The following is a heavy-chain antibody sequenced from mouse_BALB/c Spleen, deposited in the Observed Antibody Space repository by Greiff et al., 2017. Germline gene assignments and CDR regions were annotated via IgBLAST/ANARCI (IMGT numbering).Heavy chain of an antibody. CDR1: GYTFTSYW. V-gene: IGHV1-5*01. D-gene: IGHD2-4*01. Sequence: ESGTVLARPGASVKMSCKASGYTFTSYWMHWVKQRPGQGLEWIGAIYPGNSDTSYNQKFKGKAKLTAVTSTSTAYMELSSLTNEDSAVYYCTRIYDYDWTWFAYWGQGTLVTVSA. J-gene: IGHJ3*01. CDR3: TRIYDYDWTWFAY. CDR2: IYPGNSDT.